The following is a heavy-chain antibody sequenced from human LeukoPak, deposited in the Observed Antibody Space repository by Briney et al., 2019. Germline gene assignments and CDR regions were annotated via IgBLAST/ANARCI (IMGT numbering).Heavy chain of an antibody. CDR2: IYSGGST. J-gene: IGHJ4*02. CDR1: EFTVSSNY. CDR3: ARQPGYSSGWYDY. D-gene: IGHD6-19*01. Sequence: PGGSLRLSCAASEFTVSSNYMSWVRQAPGKGLEWVSIIYSGGSTYYADSVKGRFTISRDNSKNTLYLQMNSQRAEDTAVYYCARQPGYSSGWYDYWGQGTLVTVSS. V-gene: IGHV3-53*01.